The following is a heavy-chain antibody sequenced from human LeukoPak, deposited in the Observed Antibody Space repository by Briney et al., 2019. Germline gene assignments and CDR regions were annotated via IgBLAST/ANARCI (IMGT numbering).Heavy chain of an antibody. V-gene: IGHV3-30*02. D-gene: IGHD3-10*01. J-gene: IGHJ4*02. CDR1: GFTFSSYG. Sequence: GGSLRLSCAASGFTFSSYGMHWVRQAPGKGLEWVAFIRYDGSNKYYADSVKGRFTISRDNSKNTLYLQMNSLRAEDTAVYYCAKDPSPGFGELSLDYWGQGTLVTVSS. CDR2: IRYDGSNK. CDR3: AKDPSPGFGELSLDY.